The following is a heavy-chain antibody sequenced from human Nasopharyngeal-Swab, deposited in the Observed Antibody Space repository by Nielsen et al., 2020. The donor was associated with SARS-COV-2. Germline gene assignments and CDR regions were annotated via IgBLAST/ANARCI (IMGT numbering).Heavy chain of an antibody. CDR3: ARGAPNTVSALDY. Sequence: WVRQAPGQGLEWMGIINPSGGSTSYAQKFPGRVTMTRDTSTSTVYMDLSSLRSEDTAVYYCARGAPNTVSALDYWGQGTPVTVSS. D-gene: IGHD4-11*01. J-gene: IGHJ4*02. V-gene: IGHV1-46*01. CDR2: INPSGGST.